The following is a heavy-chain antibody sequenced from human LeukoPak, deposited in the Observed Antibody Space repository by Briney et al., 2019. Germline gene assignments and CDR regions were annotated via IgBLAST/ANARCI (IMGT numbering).Heavy chain of an antibody. J-gene: IGHJ4*02. V-gene: IGHV4-34*01. CDR2: INHSGST. CDR1: GGSFSGYY. CDR3: ARAYRSSWYAY. Sequence: PSETLSLTCAVYGGSFSGYYWSWIRQPPGKGLEWIGEINHSGSTNYNPSLKSRVTISVDTSKNQFSLKLSSVTAADTAVYYCARAYRSSWYAYWGQGTLVTVSS. D-gene: IGHD6-13*01.